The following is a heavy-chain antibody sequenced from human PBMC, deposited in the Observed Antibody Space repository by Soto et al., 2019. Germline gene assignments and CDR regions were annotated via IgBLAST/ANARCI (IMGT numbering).Heavy chain of an antibody. CDR1: GFTFSSYG. CDR2: IWYDGSNK. J-gene: IGHJ4*02. V-gene: IGHV3-33*01. Sequence: QVQLVESGGGVVQPGRSLRLSCAASGFTFSSYGMHWVRQAPGKGLEWVAVIWYDGSNKYYADSVKGRFTISRDNSKNTLYLQMNSLRAEDTAVYYCARIADEGVCDYWGQGTLVTVSS. CDR3: ARIADEGVCDY. D-gene: IGHD3-16*01.